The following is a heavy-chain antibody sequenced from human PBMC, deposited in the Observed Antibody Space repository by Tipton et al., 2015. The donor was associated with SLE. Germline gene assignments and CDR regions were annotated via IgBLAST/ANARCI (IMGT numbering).Heavy chain of an antibody. CDR3: ARSLSLSLFGVTIPGAMDV. Sequence: TLSLTCSVSNYSLTNDYYWGWVRQPPGKGLEWIGSFHQSGTTFYAPSLKSRVTLLLDMSNNEFSLKLFSVTAADTAVYYCARSLSLSLFGVTIPGAMDVWGKGTTFIVSS. CDR1: NYSLTNDYY. D-gene: IGHD3-3*02. V-gene: IGHV4-38-2*01. CDR2: FHQSGTT. J-gene: IGHJ6*03.